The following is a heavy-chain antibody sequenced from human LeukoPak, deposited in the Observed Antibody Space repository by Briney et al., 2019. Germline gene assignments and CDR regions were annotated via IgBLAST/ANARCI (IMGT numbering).Heavy chain of an antibody. D-gene: IGHD3-10*01. V-gene: IGHV4-59*08. CDR3: ARHAPPIYGSGSYEVPPAFDY. J-gene: IGHJ4*02. CDR1: GGSISSYY. CDR2: IYYSGST. Sequence: SETLSLTCTVSGGSISSYYWSWIRQPPGKGLEWIGYIYYSGSTNYNPSLKSRVTISVDTSKNQFSLKLSSVTAVDTAVYYCARHAPPIYGSGSYEVPPAFDYWGQGTLVTVSS.